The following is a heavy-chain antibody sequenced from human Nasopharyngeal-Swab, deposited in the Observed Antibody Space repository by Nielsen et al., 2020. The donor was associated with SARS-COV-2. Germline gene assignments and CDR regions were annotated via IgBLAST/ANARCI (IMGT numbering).Heavy chain of an antibody. Sequence: ASVKVSCKASGYTFTSYYMHWVRQAPGQGLEWMGIINPSGGSTSYAQKFQGRVTMTRDTSTSIVYMELSSLRSEDTAVYYCARGSLRFLEWSHYYYYMDVWGKGTTVTVSS. CDR1: GYTFTSYY. V-gene: IGHV1-46*01. D-gene: IGHD3-3*01. J-gene: IGHJ6*03. CDR2: INPSGGST. CDR3: ARGSLRFLEWSHYYYYMDV.